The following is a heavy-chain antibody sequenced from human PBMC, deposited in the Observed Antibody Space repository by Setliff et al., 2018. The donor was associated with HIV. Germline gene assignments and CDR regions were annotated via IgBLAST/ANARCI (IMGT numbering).Heavy chain of an antibody. CDR1: GGSISSGTYY. V-gene: IGHV4-61*09. J-gene: IGHJ5*02. CDR2: IYSTGNT. CDR3: ARQPYDSRSFGWFDP. D-gene: IGHD3-10*01. Sequence: PSETLSLTCTVSGGSISSGTYYWSWIRQPAGKGLEWIGHIYSTGNTNYNSSLKSRVTMSIETSKNQFSLKLTSVTAADTAVYYCARQPYDSRSFGWFDPWGQGTLVTVSS.